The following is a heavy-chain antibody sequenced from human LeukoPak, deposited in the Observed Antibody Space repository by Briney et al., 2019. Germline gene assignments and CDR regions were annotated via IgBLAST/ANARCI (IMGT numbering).Heavy chain of an antibody. Sequence: GGSLRLSCAASGFTFSNAWMSWVRQAPGKGLEWVGRIKSKTDGGTTDYAAPVKGRFTISRDDSKNTLYLQMNSLKTEDTAVYYCTARYCRSTSCYGEYFQRWGQGTLVTVSS. CDR3: TARYCRSTSCYGEYFQR. CDR2: IKSKTDGGTT. J-gene: IGHJ1*01. V-gene: IGHV3-15*01. D-gene: IGHD2-2*01. CDR1: GFTFSNAW.